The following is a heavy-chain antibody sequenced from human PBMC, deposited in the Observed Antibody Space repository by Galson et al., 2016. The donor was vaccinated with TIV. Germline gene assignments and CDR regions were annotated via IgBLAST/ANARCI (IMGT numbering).Heavy chain of an antibody. V-gene: IGHV1-69*13. Sequence: SVKVSCKASGKFINNYAINWVRQAPGQGLEWLGGIFPIFTSPTYAQNFQGRLSLTADSSTTTAYMELSSLRADDTAVYYCARLGQFDYWGQGTPVTVSS. J-gene: IGHJ4*02. CDR3: ARLGQFDY. CDR1: GKFINNYA. CDR2: IFPIFTSP.